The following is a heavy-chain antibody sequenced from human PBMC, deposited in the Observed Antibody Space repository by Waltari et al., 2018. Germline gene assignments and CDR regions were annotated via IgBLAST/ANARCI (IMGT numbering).Heavy chain of an antibody. CDR1: GGSIRSGSYY. V-gene: IGHV4-61*09. CDR3: ARDAGTAAAHFDY. Sequence: QVQLQESGPGLVKPSQTLSLTCTVSGGSIRSGSYYRSWLRQPAGKGLEWIGYIYTSGSTNYNPSLKSRVTISVDTSKNQFSLKLSSVTAADTAVYYCARDAGTAAAHFDYWGQGTLVTVSS. J-gene: IGHJ4*02. CDR2: IYTSGST. D-gene: IGHD6-13*01.